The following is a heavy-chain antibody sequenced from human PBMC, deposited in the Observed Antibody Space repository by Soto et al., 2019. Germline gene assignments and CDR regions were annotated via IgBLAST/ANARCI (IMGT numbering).Heavy chain of an antibody. V-gene: IGHV5-51*01. J-gene: IGHJ4*01. CDR3: ARLRVPLLVTKMSSLHN. CDR2: IYPGDSET. Sequence: GESLKISCQASGYTFSSYWIAWVRQMPGKGLEWVGIIYPGDSETRYSPSLQGQVTISAERSTTTAYLQWSSMKASDSGTYYCARLRVPLLVTKMSSLHNWVRGALVTVSS. CDR1: GYTFSSYW. D-gene: IGHD2-21*02.